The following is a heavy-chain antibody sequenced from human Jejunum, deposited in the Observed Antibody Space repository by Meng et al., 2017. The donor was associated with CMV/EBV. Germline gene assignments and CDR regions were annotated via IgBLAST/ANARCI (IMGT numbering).Heavy chain of an antibody. D-gene: IGHD2-2*01. Sequence: LDGYAMIWVRPAPGKGLEWVACINYNGLNIGYADSVKGRFNISRDRAKDSVSLEMNNLRAEDTALYFCVRREEYCGISSCYRYYFDWWGQGILVTVS. CDR1: LDGYA. CDR3: VRREEYCGISSCYRYYFDW. CDR2: INYNGLNI. J-gene: IGHJ4*02. V-gene: IGHV3-20*03.